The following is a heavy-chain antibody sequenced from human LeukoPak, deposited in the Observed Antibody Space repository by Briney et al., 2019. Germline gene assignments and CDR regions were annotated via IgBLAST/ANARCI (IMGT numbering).Heavy chain of an antibody. J-gene: IGHJ3*02. CDR1: GYSFTNYW. Sequence: GESLKISCKGSGYSFTNYWIGWVRQMPGKGLQWMGIIYPGDSDTRYSPSFQGQVTISADKSISTAYLQWSSLKASDTAMYYCARQGEGGPRGYGAFDIWGQGTMVTVSS. D-gene: IGHD3-10*01. CDR2: IYPGDSDT. V-gene: IGHV5-51*01. CDR3: ARQGEGGPRGYGAFDI.